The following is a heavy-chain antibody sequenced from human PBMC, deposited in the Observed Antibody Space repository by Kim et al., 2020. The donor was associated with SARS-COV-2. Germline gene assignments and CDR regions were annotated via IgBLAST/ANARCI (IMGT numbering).Heavy chain of an antibody. CDR3: ARRRRLEIFDY. V-gene: IGHV4-39*01. Sequence: SETLSLTCTVSGGSISSSSYYWGWIRQPPGKGLEWIGSIYYSGSTYYNPSLKSRVTISVDTSKNQFSLKLSSVTAADTAVYYCARRRRLEIFDYWGQGTLVTVSS. CDR2: IYYSGST. D-gene: IGHD1-1*01. CDR1: GGSISSSSYY. J-gene: IGHJ4*02.